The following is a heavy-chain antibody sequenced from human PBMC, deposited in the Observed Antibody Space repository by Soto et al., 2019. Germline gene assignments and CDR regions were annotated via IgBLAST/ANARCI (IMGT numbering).Heavy chain of an antibody. V-gene: IGHV1-8*01. CDR3: VRKKNGLDV. CDR2: VNPSSGPT. CDR1: GYSFTDYD. J-gene: IGHJ6*02. Sequence: QVQLEQSGADVKKPGASVKVSCKASGYSFTDYDINWVRQATGQGLEWMGWVNPSSGPTGYDPKFQDRVTMNRKSYQGTVYMKIRRLTVDDTAVYYCVRKKNGLDVWGQGTTVTVSS.